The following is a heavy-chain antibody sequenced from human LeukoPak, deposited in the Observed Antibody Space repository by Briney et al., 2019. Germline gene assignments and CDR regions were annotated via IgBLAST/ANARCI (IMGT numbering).Heavy chain of an antibody. J-gene: IGHJ4*02. CDR2: ISLTGLT. CDR3: SRENGAFSPFGY. CDR1: GGSLSNINW. V-gene: IGHV4-4*03. Sequence: PGTRSLTCGLSGGSLSNINWWSWVRQHPGQGLGWIGEISLTGLTHHNRSLESRLTVSLHQSKHPLSLNLPSVTAAHTAVYYCSRENGAFSPFGYWGQETLVSV. D-gene: IGHD2-8*01.